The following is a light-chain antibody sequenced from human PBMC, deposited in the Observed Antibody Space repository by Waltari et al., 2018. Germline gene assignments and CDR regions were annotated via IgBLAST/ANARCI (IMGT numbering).Light chain of an antibody. V-gene: IGLV3-1*01. CDR3: QAWDDTTVV. CDR1: GLGGKS. Sequence: SYELTQPPSVSVSPGQTATITCPGDGLGGKSVWWYQQKPGQSPVAVIHSDDKRPSGIPERFSGSNSGNTATLTIGGTQTTDEGDYYCQAWDDTTVVFGAGTKVTV. J-gene: IGLJ2*01. CDR2: SDD.